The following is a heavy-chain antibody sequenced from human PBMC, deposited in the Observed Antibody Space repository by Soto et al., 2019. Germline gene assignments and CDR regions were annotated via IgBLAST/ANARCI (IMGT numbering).Heavy chain of an antibody. CDR3: AKGRSSMIVVVMDY. V-gene: IGHV3-9*01. CDR1: GFNFDDSA. Sequence: PGGSLRLSCGASGFNFDDSAMNRVRQVPGKGLEWVSGITWNSGHILYADSVKGRFTISRDNAKKSLYLELNSLRPEDTALYYCAKGRSSMIVVVMDYWGQGTPVTVSS. J-gene: IGHJ4*02. CDR2: ITWNSGHI. D-gene: IGHD3-22*01.